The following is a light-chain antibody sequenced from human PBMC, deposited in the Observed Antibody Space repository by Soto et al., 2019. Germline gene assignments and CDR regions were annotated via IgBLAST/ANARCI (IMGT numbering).Light chain of an antibody. V-gene: IGKV1-5*03. CDR2: KAS. J-gene: IGKJ1*01. CDR1: QSISSW. CDR3: QQYNSYWT. Sequence: DIPMTQSPSTLSASVGDRVTITCRASQSISSWLAWYQQKPGKAPKLLIYKASSLESGVPSGFSGSGCGTESALAISSLQPDDCATYYCQQYNSYWTFGKGTKVEIK.